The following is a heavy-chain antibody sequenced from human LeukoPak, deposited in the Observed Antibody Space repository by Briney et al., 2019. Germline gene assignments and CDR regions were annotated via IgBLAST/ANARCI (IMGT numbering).Heavy chain of an antibody. D-gene: IGHD6-19*01. CDR2: IHSSGSM. V-gene: IGHV4-4*07. CDR1: GGSISSYY. Sequence: SETLSLTCTVSGGSISSYYWTWIRQPAGKGLEWIGRIHSSGSMNHNPSLKSRVTMSVDTSNNQFSLKLSSVTAADTAVYYCARETEVSGGRSWDFWGQGTLATVSS. CDR3: ARETEVSGGRSWDF. J-gene: IGHJ4*02.